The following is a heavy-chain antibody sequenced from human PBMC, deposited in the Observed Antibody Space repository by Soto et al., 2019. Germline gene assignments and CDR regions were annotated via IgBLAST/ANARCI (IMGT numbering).Heavy chain of an antibody. CDR3: AKDHGDYRDWYFDL. V-gene: IGHV3-23*01. J-gene: IGHJ2*01. D-gene: IGHD4-17*01. Sequence: EVQLLESGGGLVQPGGSRRPSCAASGFTFNNFAMSWVRQAPGKGLEWVSTISGSDGDTFYADSVKGRFTISRDNSKNTLFLQMNSLRAEDTALYYCAKDHGDYRDWYFDLWGRGTLVSVSS. CDR1: GFTFNNFA. CDR2: ISGSDGDT.